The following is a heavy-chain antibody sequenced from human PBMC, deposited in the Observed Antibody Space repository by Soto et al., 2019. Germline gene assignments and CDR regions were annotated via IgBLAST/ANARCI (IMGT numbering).Heavy chain of an antibody. D-gene: IGHD1-26*01. Sequence: SVKVSCKASGGTFGSNAISWVRQAPGQGLEWMGGIIPIFGTTNNAQKFQGRVTISADESTNTAYMELSSLRSEDTAIYYCARDSVVGATTGLDYRGQGTLVTVSS. CDR2: IIPIFGTT. J-gene: IGHJ4*02. V-gene: IGHV1-69*13. CDR3: ARDSVVGATTGLDY. CDR1: GGTFGSNA.